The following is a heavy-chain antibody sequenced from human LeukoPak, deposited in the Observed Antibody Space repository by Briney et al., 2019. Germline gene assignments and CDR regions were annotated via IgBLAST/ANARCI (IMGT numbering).Heavy chain of an antibody. CDR2: IKQDGSEK. Sequence: GGSLRLSCAASGFTFSSYAMSWVRQAPGKGLEWVANIKQDGSEKYYVDSVKGRFTISRDNAKNSLYLQMNSLRAEDTAVYYCARALDSSSSRYQAFEYWGQGTLVTVSS. CDR1: GFTFSSYA. CDR3: ARALDSSSSRYQAFEY. J-gene: IGHJ4*02. D-gene: IGHD2-2*01. V-gene: IGHV3-7*01.